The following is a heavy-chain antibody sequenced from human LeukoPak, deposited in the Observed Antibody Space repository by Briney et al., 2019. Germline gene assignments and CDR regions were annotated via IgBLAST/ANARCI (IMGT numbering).Heavy chain of an antibody. Sequence: PSETLSLTCTVSGASISSGSYYWNWIRQPAGKGLEWIGRIFASGSTNYNPSLKSRVTISVDTSKNQFSLKLSSVTAADTAVYYCARDSGWFDYYYYMDVWGKGTTVTVSS. CDR2: IFASGST. J-gene: IGHJ6*03. D-gene: IGHD3-10*01. CDR1: GASISSGSYY. V-gene: IGHV4-61*02. CDR3: ARDSGWFDYYYYMDV.